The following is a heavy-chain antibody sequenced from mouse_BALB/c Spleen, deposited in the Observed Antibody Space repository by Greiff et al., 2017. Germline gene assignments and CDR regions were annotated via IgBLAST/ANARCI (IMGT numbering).Heavy chain of an antibody. CDR3: ARDPTGTRDY. V-gene: IGHV3-6*02. CDR2: ISYDGSN. CDR1: GYSITSGYY. Sequence: ESGPGLVKPSQSLSLTCSVTGYSITSGYYWNWIRQFPGNKLEWMGYISYDGSNNYNPSLKNRISITRDTSKNQFFLKLNSVTTEDTATYYCARDPTGTRDYWGQGTTLTVSS. D-gene: IGHD4-1*01. J-gene: IGHJ2*01.